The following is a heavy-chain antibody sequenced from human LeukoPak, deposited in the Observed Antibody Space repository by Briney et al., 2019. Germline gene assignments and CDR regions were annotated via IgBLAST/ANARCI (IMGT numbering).Heavy chain of an antibody. Sequence: GGSLRLSCAASGLTFSSYSMNWVRQAPGKGLEWVSSIISSSSYIYYADSVKGRFTISRDNARNSLYLQMNSLRAEDTAVYYCARDIVLMVYAIRGYYYYGVDVWGQGTTVTVSS. CDR3: ARDIVLMVYAIRGYYYYGVDV. CDR2: IISSSSYI. D-gene: IGHD2-8*01. CDR1: GLTFSSYS. V-gene: IGHV3-21*01. J-gene: IGHJ6*02.